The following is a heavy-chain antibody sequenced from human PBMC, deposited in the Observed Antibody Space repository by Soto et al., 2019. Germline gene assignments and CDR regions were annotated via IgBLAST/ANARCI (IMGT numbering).Heavy chain of an antibody. V-gene: IGHV3-23*01. CDR3: ATVHNTSRSFDY. J-gene: IGHJ4*02. Sequence: GESLKISCAASGFSVNTYAMSWVRQAPGKGLEWVSTTGISGRTTYYADSVKGRFTVSRDDSKNTLDLQMSSLRAEDTAVYYCATVHNTSRSFDYWGQGTLVTGSA. CDR1: GFSVNTYA. CDR2: TGISGRTT. D-gene: IGHD1-20*01.